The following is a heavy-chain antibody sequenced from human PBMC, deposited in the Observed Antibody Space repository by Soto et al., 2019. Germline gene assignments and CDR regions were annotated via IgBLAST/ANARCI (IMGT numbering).Heavy chain of an antibody. D-gene: IGHD6-19*01. V-gene: IGHV1-46*01. CDR1: GYTFTSYY. CDR2: INPSGGST. CDR3: ARGGWVAGTFNYYGMDV. J-gene: IGHJ6*02. Sequence: ASVKVSCKASGYTFTSYYMHWVRQAPGQGLEWMGIINPSGGSTSYAQKFQGRVTMTRDTSTSTVYMELSSLRSEDTAVYYCARGGWVAGTFNYYGMDVWGQGTTVTVSS.